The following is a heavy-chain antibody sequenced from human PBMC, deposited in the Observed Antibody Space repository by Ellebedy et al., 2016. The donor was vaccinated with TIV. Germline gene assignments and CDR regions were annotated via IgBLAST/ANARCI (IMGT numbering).Heavy chain of an antibody. CDR3: ARDRDASMAACYYYGMDV. D-gene: IGHD5-18*01. Sequence: AASVKVSCKASGYTFTAYYMHWVRQAPGQGLEWMGWVNPYSGATKYAQKFQGWVTMTRDTSIRTVYMELSRLKSDDTAVYYCARDRDASMAACYYYGMDVWGQGTTVTVSS. J-gene: IGHJ6*02. CDR1: GYTFTAYY. V-gene: IGHV1-2*04. CDR2: VNPYSGAT.